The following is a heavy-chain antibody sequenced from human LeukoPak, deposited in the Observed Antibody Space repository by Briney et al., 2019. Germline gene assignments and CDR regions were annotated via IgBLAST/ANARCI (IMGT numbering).Heavy chain of an antibody. J-gene: IGHJ4*02. D-gene: IGHD3-9*01. V-gene: IGHV1-24*01. CDR3: ATGAFHWSFDY. CDR2: VDPEDGET. Sequence: ASVKVSCKVSGYTLTELSMHWVRPAPGKGLAWMGGVDPEDGETIYAQKFQGRVTMTEDTSTDTAYMGLSSLRSEDTAVYYCATGAFHWSFDYWGQGTLVTVSS. CDR1: GYTLTELS.